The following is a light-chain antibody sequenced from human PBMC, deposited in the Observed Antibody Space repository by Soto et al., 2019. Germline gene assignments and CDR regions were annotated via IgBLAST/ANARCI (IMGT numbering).Light chain of an antibody. J-gene: IGLJ2*01. Sequence: SYELTQPPSVSVSPGQTASITCSGDKLGDKYACWYQQKPGQSPVLVIYQDSKRPSGIPERFSGSNSGNTATLTISGTQAMDEADYYCQPWDSSTRVVFGGGTKVTVL. CDR3: QPWDSSTRVV. CDR2: QDS. V-gene: IGLV3-1*01. CDR1: KLGDKY.